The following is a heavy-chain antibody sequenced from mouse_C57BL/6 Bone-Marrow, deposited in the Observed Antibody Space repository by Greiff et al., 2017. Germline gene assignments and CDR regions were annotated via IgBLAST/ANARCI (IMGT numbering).Heavy chain of an antibody. CDR3: TTYYYGSSPFAY. D-gene: IGHD1-1*01. CDR2: IYPGNSDT. J-gene: IGHJ3*01. V-gene: IGHV1-5*01. Sequence: EVQLQQSGTVLARPGASVKMSCKTSGYTFTSYWMHWVKQRPGQGLEWIGAIYPGNSDTSYNQKFKGKAKLTAVTSASTAYMELSSLPNEDSAVYYCTTYYYGSSPFAYWGQGTLVTVSA. CDR1: GYTFTSYW.